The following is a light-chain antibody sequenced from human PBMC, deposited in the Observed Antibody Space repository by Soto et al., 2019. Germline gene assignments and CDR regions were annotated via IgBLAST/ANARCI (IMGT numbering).Light chain of an antibody. CDR2: DVS. CDR3: CSYAGSYTLV. V-gene: IGLV2-11*01. J-gene: IGLJ2*01. Sequence: QSVLTQPRSVSGSPGQSVTISCTGASSDVGGYNYVSWYQQHPGKAPKLLISDVSKWPSGVPHRFSGSKSGNTASLTISGLQPEDEADYYCCSYAGSYTLVFGGGTKVTVL. CDR1: SSDVGGYNY.